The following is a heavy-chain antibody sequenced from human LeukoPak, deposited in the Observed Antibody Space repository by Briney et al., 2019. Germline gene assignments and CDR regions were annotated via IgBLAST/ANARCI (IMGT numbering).Heavy chain of an antibody. CDR1: GFSVSSSY. J-gene: IGHJ6*02. Sequence: GGSLRLSCAASGFSVSSSYMSWVRQAPGKGLEWVSVIYSDSNTYYADSVKGRFIISRDNSKNTLYLQMNSLRAEDTAVYHCARHSSSVPYYYHGLDVWGQGTTVTVSS. V-gene: IGHV3-53*01. CDR2: IYSDSNT. CDR3: ARHSSSVPYYYHGLDV. D-gene: IGHD6-6*01.